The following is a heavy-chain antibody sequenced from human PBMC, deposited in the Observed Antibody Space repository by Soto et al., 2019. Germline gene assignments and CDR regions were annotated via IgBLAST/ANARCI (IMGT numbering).Heavy chain of an antibody. J-gene: IGHJ5*02. V-gene: IGHV4-59*02. Sequence: LSRMFADSGGPVSSYDWSWIRKNPGKGLEWIGYIYYSGSTNYNPSLNSRVTISVDTSKNQFSLKLSSVTAADTAVYYCARVLAEPQPPPGGWFDPWGQVTLVTVSS. D-gene: IGHD1-1*01. CDR1: GGPVSSYD. CDR3: ARVLAEPQPPPGGWFDP. CDR2: IYYSGST.